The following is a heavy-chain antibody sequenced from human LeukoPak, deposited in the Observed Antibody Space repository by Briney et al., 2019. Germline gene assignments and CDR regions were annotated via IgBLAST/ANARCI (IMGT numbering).Heavy chain of an antibody. J-gene: IGHJ6*02. V-gene: IGHV1-18*01. CDR1: GYTFTSYG. CDR2: INPNSGDT. Sequence: GASVKVSCKASGYTFTSYGISWVRQAPGQGLEWMGRINPNSGDTNYAQKFQGRVTMTRDTSTSTVYMELSSLRSEDTAVYYCARVSSSGWYPHYYYGMDVWGQGTTVTVSS. CDR3: ARVSSSGWYPHYYYGMDV. D-gene: IGHD6-19*01.